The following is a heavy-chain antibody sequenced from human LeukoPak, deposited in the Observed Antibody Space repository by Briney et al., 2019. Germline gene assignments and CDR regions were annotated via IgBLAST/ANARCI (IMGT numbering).Heavy chain of an antibody. J-gene: IGHJ6*03. V-gene: IGHV1-8*03. CDR1: GYTFTSYD. Sequence: ASVKVSCKASGYTFTSYDINWVRQATGQGLEWMGWMNPNSGNTGYAQKFQGRVTITRNTSISTAYMELSSLRSEDTAVYYCARGCGGDCYNYYMDVWGKGTTVTVSS. D-gene: IGHD2-21*01. CDR3: ARGCGGDCYNYYMDV. CDR2: MNPNSGNT.